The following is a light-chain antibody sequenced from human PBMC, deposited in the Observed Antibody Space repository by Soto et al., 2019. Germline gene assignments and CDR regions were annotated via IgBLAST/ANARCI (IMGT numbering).Light chain of an antibody. V-gene: IGLV2-14*03. CDR1: SSDVGGYNY. J-gene: IGLJ2*01. Sequence: QSALTQPASVSGSPGQSITISCTGSSSDVGGYNYVSWYQQHHPGKAPKLMIYDVSNRPSGVSNRFSGSKSGNTASLTSSGLQAEDEAEYYCSSYTPGSPVVFGGGTKLTVL. CDR2: DVS. CDR3: SSYTPGSPVV.